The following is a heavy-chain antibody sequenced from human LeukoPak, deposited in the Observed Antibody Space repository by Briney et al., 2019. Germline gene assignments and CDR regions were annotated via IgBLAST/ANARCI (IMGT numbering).Heavy chain of an antibody. V-gene: IGHV4-59*08. Sequence: SETLSLTCTVSGGAISGGAISNYFWSWIRQPPGKRLEWIGYISYSGSTNSNPSLKSRVTVSLDTSKSQFSLKLSSVTAADTAVYYCARHGQTYDSSFDYWGQGTLVTVSS. CDR1: GGAISGGAISNYF. CDR2: ISYSGST. D-gene: IGHD3-22*01. J-gene: IGHJ4*02. CDR3: ARHGQTYDSSFDY.